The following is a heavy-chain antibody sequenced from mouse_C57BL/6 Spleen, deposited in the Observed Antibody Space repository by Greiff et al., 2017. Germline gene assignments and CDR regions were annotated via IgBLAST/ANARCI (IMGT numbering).Heavy chain of an antibody. J-gene: IGHJ4*01. D-gene: IGHD3-2*02. CDR1: GYTFTTYP. CDR2: FHPDNDDT. Sequence: VQLLQSGAELVKPGASVKMSCKASGYTFTTYPIEWMKQNHGKSLEWIGNFHPDNDDTKYNENFKGKATLTVEKSSNTVYLELSRLTSDDSAVYCYARGAQGTYAMDYWGQGTSVTVSS. V-gene: IGHV1-47*01. CDR3: ARGAQGTYAMDY.